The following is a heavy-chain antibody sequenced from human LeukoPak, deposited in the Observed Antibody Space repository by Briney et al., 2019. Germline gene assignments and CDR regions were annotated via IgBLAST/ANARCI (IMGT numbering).Heavy chain of an antibody. CDR2: ISWNSGSI. CDR3: VSFYEAY. V-gene: IGHV3-9*01. CDR1: GFTFDDYA. D-gene: IGHD2/OR15-2a*01. Sequence: GGSLRLSCAASGFTFDDYAMHWVRQAPGKGLEWVSGISWNSGSIGYADSVKGRFTISRDNAKNTVYLQMNNLRAEDTAVYYCVSFYEAYWGRGTLVTVSS. J-gene: IGHJ4*02.